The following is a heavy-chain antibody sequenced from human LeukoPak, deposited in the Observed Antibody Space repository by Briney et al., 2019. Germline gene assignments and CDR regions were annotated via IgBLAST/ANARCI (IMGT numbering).Heavy chain of an antibody. CDR1: GGSISSGDYY. J-gene: IGHJ3*02. Sequence: PSETLSLTCTVSGGSISSGDYYWSWIRQPPGKGLEWIGYIYYSGSTYYNPSLKSRVTISVDTSKNQFSLKLSSVTAADTAVYYCAREERVVVTLFDIWGQGTMVTVSS. CDR3: AREERVVVTLFDI. V-gene: IGHV4-30-4*01. CDR2: IYYSGST. D-gene: IGHD3-22*01.